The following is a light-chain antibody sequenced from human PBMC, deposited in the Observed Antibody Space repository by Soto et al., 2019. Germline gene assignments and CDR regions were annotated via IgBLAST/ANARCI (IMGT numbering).Light chain of an antibody. V-gene: IGLV2-11*01. J-gene: IGLJ1*01. Sequence: QSVLPQPRSVCGSPGQSVTISCTGTSSDVGGYNYVSWYQQHPGKAPKLMIYDVSKRPSGVPDRFSGSKSGTSASLAITGLQAEDEADYYCQSYDSSLSGYVFGTGTKVTVL. CDR2: DVS. CDR1: SSDVGGYNY. CDR3: QSYDSSLSGYV.